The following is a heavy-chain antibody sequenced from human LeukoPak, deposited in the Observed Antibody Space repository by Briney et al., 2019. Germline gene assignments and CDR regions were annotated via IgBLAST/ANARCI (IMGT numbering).Heavy chain of an antibody. V-gene: IGHV3-7*01. CDR1: GFTFSNYW. J-gene: IGHJ5*02. CDR3: ARDPPRRYDL. Sequence: GGSLRLSCAASGFTFSNYWMTWVRQAPGKGLEWVASINLDGSEKFYVDSVKGRFTISRDNPKNSLYLQMNSLRPEDTAVYYCARDPPRRYDLWGQGTLVTVSS. CDR2: INLDGSEK.